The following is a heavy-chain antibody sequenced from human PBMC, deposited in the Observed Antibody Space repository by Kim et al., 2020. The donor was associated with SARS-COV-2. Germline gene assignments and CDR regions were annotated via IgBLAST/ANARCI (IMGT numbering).Heavy chain of an antibody. J-gene: IGHJ4*02. CDR1: GFTFRNYW. V-gene: IGHV3-7*03. CDR3: ATAHPGYFDY. CDR2: IKQDGSEK. Sequence: GGSLRLSCAGSGFTFRNYWMSWVRQAPGKGQEWVANIKQDGSEKYSVDSVKGRFSISRDNAKNSLYLQMNSLRAEDTAVYYCATAHPGYFDYWGQGILVT.